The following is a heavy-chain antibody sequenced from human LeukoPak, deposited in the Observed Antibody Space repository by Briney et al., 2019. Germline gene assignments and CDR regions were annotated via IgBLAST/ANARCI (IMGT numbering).Heavy chain of an antibody. CDR2: INHSGST. D-gene: IGHD3-3*02. J-gene: IGHJ4*02. V-gene: IGHV4-34*01. CDR1: GGSFSGYY. CDR3: ACQQFWSGYSY. Sequence: PSETLSLTCAVYGGSFSGYYWSWIRQPPGKGLEWIGEINHSGSTNYNPSLTSRVTISVDTSKNQFALKLSSVTAADTAVYYCACQQFWSGYSYWGQGTLVTVSS.